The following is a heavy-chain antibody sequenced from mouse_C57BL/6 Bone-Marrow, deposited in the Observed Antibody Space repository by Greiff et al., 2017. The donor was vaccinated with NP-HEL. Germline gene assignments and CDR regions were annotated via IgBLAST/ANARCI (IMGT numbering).Heavy chain of an antibody. J-gene: IGHJ2*01. V-gene: IGHV3-6*01. CDR1: GYSITSGYY. CDR3: ATSLTRGPYFDY. CDR2: ISYDGSN. Sequence: EVQLQESGPGLVKPSQSLSLTCSVTGYSITSGYYWNWIRQFPGNKLEWMGYISYDGSNNYNPSLKNRISITRDTSKNQFFLKLNSVTTEDTATYYCATSLTRGPYFDYWGQGTTLTVSS.